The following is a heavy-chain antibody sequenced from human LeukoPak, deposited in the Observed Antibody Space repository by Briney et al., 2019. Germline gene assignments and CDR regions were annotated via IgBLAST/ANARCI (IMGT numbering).Heavy chain of an antibody. V-gene: IGHV3-48*01. D-gene: IGHD3-22*01. J-gene: IGHJ3*02. Sequence: GGSLRLSCAASGFTFSSYSMNWVRQAPGKGLEWVSYISSSSSTIYYADSVKGRFTISRDNAKNSLYLQMNSLRAEDTAVYYCARDHHYYDSSGYHNIRSGAFDIWGQGTMVTVSS. CDR2: ISSSSSTI. CDR3: ARDHHYYDSSGYHNIRSGAFDI. CDR1: GFTFSSYS.